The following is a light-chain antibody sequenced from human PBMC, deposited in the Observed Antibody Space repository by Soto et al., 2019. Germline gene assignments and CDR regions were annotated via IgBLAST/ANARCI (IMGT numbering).Light chain of an antibody. CDR1: QRVNSSY. Sequence: DIVLTQSQCTLYLYTGERATLSCRASQRVNSSYLASYQRKPGQAPRHLIYGASSRATGIPDRFSGGGSGTDVTVTISRLEPEDFAVYYFQQYHHSPPKFGQGNKVDI. J-gene: IGKJ1*01. CDR2: GAS. V-gene: IGKV3-20*01. CDR3: QQYHHSPPK.